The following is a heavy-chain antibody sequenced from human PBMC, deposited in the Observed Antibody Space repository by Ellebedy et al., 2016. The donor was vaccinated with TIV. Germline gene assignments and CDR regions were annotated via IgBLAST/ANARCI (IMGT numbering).Heavy chain of an antibody. V-gene: IGHV3-74*01. J-gene: IGHJ1*01. CDR1: GFTFSSYW. CDR2: IKIDGTNT. CDR3: TRAGGIAVAPDH. D-gene: IGHD6-19*01. Sequence: GESLKISCAASGFTFSSYWMHWVRQAPGKGLVWVSRIKIDGTNTDYADFVKGRFTISRDNAKNMLYLQMNSLTAEDTGLYYCTRAGGIAVAPDHWGQGTLVTVSS.